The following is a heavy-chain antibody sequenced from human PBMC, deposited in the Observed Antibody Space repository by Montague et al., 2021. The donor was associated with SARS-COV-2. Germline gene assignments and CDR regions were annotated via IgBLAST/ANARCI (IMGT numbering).Heavy chain of an antibody. J-gene: IGHJ3*02. V-gene: IGHV6-1*01. CDR3: ASSGITLTGLDAFDI. CDR2: PYYRSKWDS. D-gene: IGHD3-9*01. Sequence: CAISGDSVASKRGAWNWIRQSPSRGLEWLGRPYYRSKWDSDYAESVKRRLVITPDTSKNQVSLQLNSVIPEDTAVYFCASSGITLTGLDAFDIWGQGTMVTVSS. CDR1: GDSVASKRGA.